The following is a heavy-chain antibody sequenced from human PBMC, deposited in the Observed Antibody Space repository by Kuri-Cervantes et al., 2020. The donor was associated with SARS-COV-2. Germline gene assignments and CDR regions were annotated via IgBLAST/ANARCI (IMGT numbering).Heavy chain of an antibody. CDR1: GGSISSYY. V-gene: IGHV4-59*08. CDR2: IYHSGNT. CDR3: ARHSGTAYLDTSGSFYP. J-gene: IGHJ5*02. Sequence: ESLKISCTVSGGSISSYYWSWIRQPPGKGLEWSGSIYHSGNTYYNPSLKSRVTISVDTSKNQFSLKQSSVTAADTAVYYCARHSGTAYLDTSGSFYPWARGPWSPSPQ. D-gene: IGHD3-22*01.